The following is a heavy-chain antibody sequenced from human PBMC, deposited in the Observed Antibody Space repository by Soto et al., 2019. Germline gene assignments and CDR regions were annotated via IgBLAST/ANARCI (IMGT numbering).Heavy chain of an antibody. Sequence: WTWIRQHPGKGLEWIGYIYYGGITYYNPSLKSRVTISVDTSKNQFSLKLSSVTAADTAVYYCAREPLDWGQGTLVTVSS. CDR3: AREPLD. J-gene: IGHJ4*02. CDR2: IYYGGIT. V-gene: IGHV4-31*02.